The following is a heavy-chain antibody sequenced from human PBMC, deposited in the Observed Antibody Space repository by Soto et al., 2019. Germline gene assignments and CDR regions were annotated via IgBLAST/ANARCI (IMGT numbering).Heavy chain of an antibody. J-gene: IGHJ4*02. Sequence: ALVKLSCQASGYSNSDFGISWVRQAPRQGLEWMGWIGSYNGNTNYAENLQDRVTLTTDTSTSTAYMELRNLRSDDTAVYFCARAGAEVTTHFDSWGQGTLVTVSS. CDR3: ARAGAEVTTHFDS. V-gene: IGHV1-18*01. CDR1: GYSNSDFG. D-gene: IGHD4-17*01. CDR2: IGSYNGNT.